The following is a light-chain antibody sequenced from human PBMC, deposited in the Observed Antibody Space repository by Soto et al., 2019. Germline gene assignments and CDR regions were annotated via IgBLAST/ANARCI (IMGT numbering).Light chain of an antibody. Sequence: QSVLTQPASVSGWPGQSITISCTLTSIDVGAYIFVSWYQQYPGKAPKLMIYDITNRPSGVSNRFSGSKAGNTASLTISGLQAEDEADYYCVSFTTSKSYVFGTGTKVTVL. V-gene: IGLV2-14*01. J-gene: IGLJ1*01. CDR1: SIDVGAYIF. CDR3: VSFTTSKSYV. CDR2: DIT.